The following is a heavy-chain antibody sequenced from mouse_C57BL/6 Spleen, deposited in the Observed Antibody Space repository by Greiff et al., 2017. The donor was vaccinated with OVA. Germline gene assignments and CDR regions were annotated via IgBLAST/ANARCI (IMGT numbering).Heavy chain of an antibody. J-gene: IGHJ2*01. CDR1: GFTFSDYG. D-gene: IGHD1-1*01. Sequence: DVKLQESGGGLVKPGGSLKLSCAASGFTFSDYGMHWVRQAPEKGLEWVAYISSGSSTIYYADTVKGRFTISRDNAKNTLFLQMTSLRSEDTAMYYCARAITTVVDYWGQGTTLTVSS. CDR3: ARAITTVVDY. CDR2: ISSGSSTI. V-gene: IGHV5-17*01.